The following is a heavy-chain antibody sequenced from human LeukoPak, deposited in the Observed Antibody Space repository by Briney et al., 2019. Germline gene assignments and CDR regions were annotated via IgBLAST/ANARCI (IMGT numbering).Heavy chain of an antibody. D-gene: IGHD3-3*01. Sequence: RGSLRLSCAASGFTFSSYAMSWVRQAPGKVLEWVSAISGSGGSTYYADSVKGRFTISRDNSKNTLYLQMNSLRAEDTAVYYCAKGYTLGITIFGVVIIPASDFDYWGQGTLVTVSS. V-gene: IGHV3-23*01. J-gene: IGHJ4*02. CDR3: AKGYTLGITIFGVVIIPASDFDY. CDR2: ISGSGGST. CDR1: GFTFSSYA.